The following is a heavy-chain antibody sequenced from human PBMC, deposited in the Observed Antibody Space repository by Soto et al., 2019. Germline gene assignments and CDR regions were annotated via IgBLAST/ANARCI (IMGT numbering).Heavy chain of an antibody. Sequence: SSETLSLTCTVSGGSISNYYWSWIRQTPGKGLEWIGFVDYNGGNSYNPSLRSRLTISIDTSRKQFSLNLSSVTAADTAVYYCATTYGASSGYFHHWGQGTLVTVSS. CDR2: VDYNGGN. V-gene: IGHV4-59*08. CDR3: ATTYGASSGYFHH. D-gene: IGHD4-17*01. CDR1: GGSISNYY. J-gene: IGHJ1*01.